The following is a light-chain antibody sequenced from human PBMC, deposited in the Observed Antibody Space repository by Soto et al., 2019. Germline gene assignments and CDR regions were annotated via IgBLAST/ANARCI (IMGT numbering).Light chain of an antibody. J-gene: IGKJ4*01. CDR1: ESVSTN. V-gene: IGKV3-15*01. CDR2: AAS. Sequence: EIVMTQSPATLSVSPGDRATPSCRASESVSTNLAWYQQKPGQAPRLLIYAASTRDTGIPARFSGSGSVTEFTLTISSLQSEDFAVYYCPQYDLSSRFGGGTKVEIK. CDR3: PQYDLSSR.